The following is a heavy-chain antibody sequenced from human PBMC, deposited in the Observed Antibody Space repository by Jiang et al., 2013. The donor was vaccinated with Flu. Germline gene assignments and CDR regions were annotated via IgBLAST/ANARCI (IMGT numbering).Heavy chain of an antibody. V-gene: IGHV4-39*01. D-gene: IGHD5-18*01. CDR3: ARLRIQLWLRFGWYFDL. CDR2: IYYSGST. Sequence: LLKPSETLSLTCTVSGGSISSSSYYWGWIRQPPGKGLEWIGSIYYSGSTYYNPSLKSRVTISVDTSKNQFSLKLSSVTAADTAVYYCARLRIQLWLRFGWYFDLWGRGTLVTVSS. J-gene: IGHJ2*01. CDR1: GGSISSSSYY.